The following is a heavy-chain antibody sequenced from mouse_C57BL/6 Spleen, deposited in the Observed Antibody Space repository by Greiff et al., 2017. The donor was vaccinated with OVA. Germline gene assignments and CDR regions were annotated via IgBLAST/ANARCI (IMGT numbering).Heavy chain of an antibody. CDR2: ISDGGSYT. D-gene: IGHD2-5*01. CDR3: ARGRDSYYSNYGYFDV. Sequence: EVHLVESGGGLVKPGGSLKLSCAASGFTFSSYAMSWVRQTPEKRLEWVATISDGGSYTYYPDNVKGRFTISRDNAKNNLYLQMSHLKSEDTAMYYCARGRDSYYSNYGYFDVWGTGTTVTVSS. CDR1: GFTFSSYA. J-gene: IGHJ1*03. V-gene: IGHV5-4*01.